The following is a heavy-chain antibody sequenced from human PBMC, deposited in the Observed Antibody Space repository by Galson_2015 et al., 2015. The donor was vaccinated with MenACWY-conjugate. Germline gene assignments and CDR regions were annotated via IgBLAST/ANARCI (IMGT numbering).Heavy chain of an antibody. Sequence: SLRLSCAASGFSFSSYSMSWVRQARGKGLEWVANMKQDGSEENYVDSVKGRFSISRDNAKKSLYLQMNSLRAEDTAIYYCARDETAADFDYWGQGTLVTVSS. V-gene: IGHV3-7*01. D-gene: IGHD6-13*01. J-gene: IGHJ4*02. CDR3: ARDETAADFDY. CDR1: GFSFSSYS. CDR2: MKQDGSEE.